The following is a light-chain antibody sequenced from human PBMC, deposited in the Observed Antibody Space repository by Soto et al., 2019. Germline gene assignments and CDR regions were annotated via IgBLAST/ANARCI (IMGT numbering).Light chain of an antibody. CDR1: QGISSY. Sequence: AIRMTQSPSSFSASTGDRVTITCRASQGISSYLAWYQQKPGKAPKLLIYAASTLQSGVPSRFSGSGSGTDFTLTISCLQSEDFATYYYQQYYSYPSFGGGTKVDIK. CDR2: AAS. CDR3: QQYYSYPS. V-gene: IGKV1-8*01. J-gene: IGKJ4*01.